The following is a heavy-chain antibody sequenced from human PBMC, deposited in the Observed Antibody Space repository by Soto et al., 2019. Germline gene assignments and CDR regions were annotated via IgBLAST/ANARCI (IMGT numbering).Heavy chain of an antibody. CDR2: ISPYNGNT. V-gene: IGHV1-18*01. J-gene: IGHJ6*03. CDR3: ARALSVAQYYYYMDV. D-gene: IGHD6-19*01. Sequence: QVQLVQSGPEVKKPGASVKVPCKTSGYTFTTYGISWVRQAPGQGLEWMGWISPYNGNTHYAQKFQGRVTMTTDTSTTKAYMELRTLRSDDRAVYFCARALSVAQYYYYMDVWGKGTTVTVSS. CDR1: GYTFTTYG.